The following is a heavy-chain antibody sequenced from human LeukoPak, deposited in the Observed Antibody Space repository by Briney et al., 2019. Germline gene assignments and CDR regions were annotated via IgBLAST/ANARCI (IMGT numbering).Heavy chain of an antibody. CDR2: ISPSGSST. CDR1: GFTFSSYT. CDR3: LRDFVGESGAGGP. V-gene: IGHV3-21*01. D-gene: IGHD3-10*01. Sequence: GGSLRLSCAASGFTFSSYTMNWVRQAPGKGLEWVSSISPSGSSTWNADSVKGRFTISRDNAKNSLYLQMNSLRAEDTAIYYSLRDFVGESGAGGPWGQGTLITVSS. J-gene: IGHJ5*02.